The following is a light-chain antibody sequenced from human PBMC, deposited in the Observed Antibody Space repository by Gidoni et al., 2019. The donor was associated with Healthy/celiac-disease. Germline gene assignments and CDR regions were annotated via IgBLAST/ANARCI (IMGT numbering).Light chain of an antibody. J-gene: IGKJ2*02. CDR2: AAS. V-gene: IGKV1-39*01. Sequence: DIQMTQSPSSLSASVGDRVTITCRASQSISSYLNWYQQKPGKAPKLLIYAASSLQSGVPSRFSASGSGTDFTLTISSLQPEDFATYYCQRSYSTPRTFGQGTRLEIK. CDR3: QRSYSTPRT. CDR1: QSISSY.